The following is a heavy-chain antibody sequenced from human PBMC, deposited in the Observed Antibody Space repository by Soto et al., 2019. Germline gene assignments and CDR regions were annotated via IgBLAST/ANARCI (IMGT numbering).Heavy chain of an antibody. J-gene: IGHJ6*02. CDR2: IYYSGST. Sequence: SETLSLTCTVSGGYISSSSYYWGWIRQPPGKGLEWIGSIYYSGSTYYNPSLKSRVTISVDTSKNQFSLKLSSVTAADTAVYYCARFPDMVRGVMGYYYGMDVWGQGTTVTVSS. CDR3: ARFPDMVRGVMGYYYGMDV. D-gene: IGHD3-10*01. V-gene: IGHV4-39*07. CDR1: GGYISSSSYY.